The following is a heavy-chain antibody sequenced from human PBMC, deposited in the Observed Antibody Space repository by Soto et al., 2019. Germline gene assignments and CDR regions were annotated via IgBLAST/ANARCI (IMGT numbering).Heavy chain of an antibody. J-gene: IGHJ6*02. V-gene: IGHV3-23*01. CDR2: ISGSGGST. Sequence: GGSLRLSCAASGFTFSSYAMSWVRQAPGTGLEWVSAISGSGGSTYYADSVKGRFTISRDNSKNTLYLQMNSLRAEDTAVYYCAKTDTTDGGYSYGYYYYYGMDVWGQGTTVTVS. CDR1: GFTFSSYA. D-gene: IGHD5-18*01. CDR3: AKTDTTDGGYSYGYYYYYGMDV.